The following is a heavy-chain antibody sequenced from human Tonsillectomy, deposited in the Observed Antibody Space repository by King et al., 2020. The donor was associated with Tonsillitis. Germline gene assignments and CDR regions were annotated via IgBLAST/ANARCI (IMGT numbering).Heavy chain of an antibody. V-gene: IGHV4-4*02. J-gene: IGHJ3*02. CDR1: GGSISSSNW. CDR3: ARAPWIRHAFDI. D-gene: IGHD2-2*03. CDR2: IYHSGGT. Sequence: VQLQESGPGLVKPSGTLSLSCAVSGGSISSSNWWSWVRQPPGQGLEWVGQIYHSGGTNYNPSLKSRVTISVDKSKNQFSLKLSSVTAADTAVYYCARAPWIRHAFDIWGQGTMVTVSS.